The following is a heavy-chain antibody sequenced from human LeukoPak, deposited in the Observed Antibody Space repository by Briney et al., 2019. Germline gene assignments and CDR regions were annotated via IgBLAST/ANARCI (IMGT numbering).Heavy chain of an antibody. CDR2: IYTSGST. D-gene: IGHD3-22*01. CDR1: GGSISSHY. CDR3: ARGRGITMIREDYFDY. V-gene: IGHV4-4*07. Sequence: SETLSLTCTVSGGSISSHYWSWIRQPAGKGLEWIGRIYTSGSTNYNPSLKSRVTMSVDTSKNQFSLKLSSVTAADTAVYYCARGRGITMIREDYFDYWGQGTLVTVSS. J-gene: IGHJ4*02.